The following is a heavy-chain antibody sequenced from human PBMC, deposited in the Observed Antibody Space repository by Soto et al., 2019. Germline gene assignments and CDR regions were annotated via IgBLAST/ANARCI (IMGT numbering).Heavy chain of an antibody. CDR1: GYTLTSNY. D-gene: IGHD6-6*01. CDR3: ARDLGNSSSRYYYGMDV. CDR2: INPSGGST. Sequence: EASVKVCCKASGYTLTSNYRHWVRQAPGQGLEWMGIINPSGGSTSYAQKFQGRVTMTRDTSTSTVYMELSSLRSEDTAVYYCARDLGNSSSRYYYGMDVWGQGTTVTSP. V-gene: IGHV1-46*01. J-gene: IGHJ6*02.